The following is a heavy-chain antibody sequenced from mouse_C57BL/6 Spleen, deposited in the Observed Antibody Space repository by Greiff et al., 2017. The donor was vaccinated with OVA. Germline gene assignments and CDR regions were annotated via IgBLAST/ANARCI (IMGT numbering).Heavy chain of an antibody. V-gene: IGHV1-20*01. CDR1: GYSFTGYF. CDR3: AGGYAMDY. J-gene: IGHJ4*01. Sequence: EVKLQESGPELVKPGDSVKISCKASGYSFTGYFMNWVMQSHGKSLEWIGRINPYNGDTFYNQKFKGKATLTVDKSSSTAHMELRSLTSEDSAVYYCAGGYAMDYWGQGTSVTVSS. CDR2: INPYNGDT.